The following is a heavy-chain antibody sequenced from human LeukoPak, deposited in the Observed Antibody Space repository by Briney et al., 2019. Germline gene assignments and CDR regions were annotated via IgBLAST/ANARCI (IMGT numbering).Heavy chain of an antibody. CDR2: ISGSGGST. CDR3: ARDRYSSRYYYYYYYMDV. V-gene: IGHV3-23*01. J-gene: IGHJ6*03. CDR1: GFTFSSYG. Sequence: GGSLRLSCAASGFTFSSYGMSWVRQAPGKGLEWVSAISGSGGSTYYADSVKGRFTISRDNSKNTLYLQMNSLRAEDTAVYYCARDRYSSRYYYYYYYMDVWGKGTTVTISS. D-gene: IGHD6-13*01.